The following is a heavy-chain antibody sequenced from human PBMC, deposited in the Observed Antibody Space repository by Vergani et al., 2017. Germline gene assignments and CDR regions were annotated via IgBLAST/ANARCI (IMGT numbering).Heavy chain of an antibody. D-gene: IGHD4-23*01. V-gene: IGHV4-31*01. Sequence: QVQLQESGPGLVKPSQTLSLTCTVSGGSISSGGYYWSWIRQHPGKGLEWIGYIYYSGSTYYNPSLKSLVTISVDTSKNQFSLKLSSVTAADTAVYYCARVKIKEVTGYYYMDVWGKGTTVTVSS. CDR2: IYYSGST. CDR1: GGSISSGGYY. CDR3: ARVKIKEVTGYYYMDV. J-gene: IGHJ6*03.